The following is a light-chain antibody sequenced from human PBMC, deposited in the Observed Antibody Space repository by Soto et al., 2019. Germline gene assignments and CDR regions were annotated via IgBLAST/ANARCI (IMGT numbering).Light chain of an antibody. Sequence: QSVLTQPASVSGSPGQSITISCTGTSSDVGTYNLVAWYQQHPGKAPKVMIYEVTNRPSGVSTRFSGSKSGNTASLTISGLQAEDEADYYCSSHTTSSSICVFGGGTKVTVL. CDR3: SSHTTSSSICV. CDR1: SSDVGTYNL. V-gene: IGLV2-14*02. J-gene: IGLJ2*01. CDR2: EVT.